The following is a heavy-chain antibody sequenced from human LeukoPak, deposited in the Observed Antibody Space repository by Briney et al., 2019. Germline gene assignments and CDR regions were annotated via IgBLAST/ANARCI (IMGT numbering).Heavy chain of an antibody. CDR3: ARDGSGSRRDNYYYYMDV. V-gene: IGHV4-38-2*02. J-gene: IGHJ6*03. Sequence: SETLSLTCTVSGYSLSSGYYWGWIRQPPGKGLEWIGSIYHSGSTYYNPSLKSRVTISVDTSKNQFSLKLSSVTAADTAVYYCARDGSGSRRDNYYYYMDVWGKGTTVTISS. CDR2: IYHSGST. D-gene: IGHD3-10*01. CDR1: GYSLSSGYY.